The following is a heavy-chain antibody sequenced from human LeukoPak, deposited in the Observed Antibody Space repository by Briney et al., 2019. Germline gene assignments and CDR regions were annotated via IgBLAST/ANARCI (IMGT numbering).Heavy chain of an antibody. CDR1: GFTFSHYG. CDR2: TWDDGNKK. CDR3: ARDFGTTVTTFGAVDI. Sequence: GGSLRLSCAASGFTFSHYGMHWVRQAPGKGLEWVALTWDDGNKKSHADTVKGRFTISRDNSKNTLYLQMNSLRAEDTAVYYCARDFGTTVTTFGAVDIWGQGTKVIVSS. D-gene: IGHD4-17*01. J-gene: IGHJ3*02. V-gene: IGHV3-33*01.